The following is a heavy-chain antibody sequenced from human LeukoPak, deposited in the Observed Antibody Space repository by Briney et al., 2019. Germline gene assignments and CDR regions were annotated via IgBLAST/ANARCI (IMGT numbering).Heavy chain of an antibody. CDR3: AREDTTVAHYGMDV. J-gene: IGHJ6*02. D-gene: IGHD4-17*01. CDR1: GFTFSSYA. V-gene: IGHV3-74*01. CDR2: ISSDGSST. Sequence: GGSLRLSCAASGFTFSSYAMSWVRQAPGKGLVWVSRISSDGSSTSYADSVKGRFTISRDNAKNTLYLQMNSLRAEDTAVYYCAREDTTVAHYGMDVWGQGTTVTVSS.